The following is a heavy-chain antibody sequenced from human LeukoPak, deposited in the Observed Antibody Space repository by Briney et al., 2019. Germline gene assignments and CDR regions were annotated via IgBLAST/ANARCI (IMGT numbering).Heavy chain of an antibody. V-gene: IGHV1-2*02. J-gene: IGHJ4*02. CDR2: LNPNSGGT. CDR3: AKQSAQLERYVHY. D-gene: IGHD1-1*01. CDR1: GYTFTGHY. Sequence: ASVKVSCKASGYTFTGHYMHWVRQAPGQGLEWTGLLNPNSGGTNYAQKFQGRVTMTRDTSISTAYMELSRLRSDDTAVYYCAKQSAQLERYVHYWAQGTLVTVSS.